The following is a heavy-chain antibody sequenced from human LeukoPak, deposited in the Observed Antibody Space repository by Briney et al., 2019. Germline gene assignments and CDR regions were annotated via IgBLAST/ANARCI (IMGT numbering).Heavy chain of an antibody. CDR3: ARDSYSSSAGQSFRY. D-gene: IGHD6-6*01. CDR1: GFTFSSYA. J-gene: IGHJ4*02. CDR2: ISGSGGST. V-gene: IGHV3-23*01. Sequence: GGSLRLSCAASGFTFSSYAMSWVRQAPGKGLEWVSAISGSGGSTYYADSVKGRFTISRDNAKNSLYLQMNSLRAEDTAVYYCARDSYSSSAGQSFRYWGQGTLVTVSS.